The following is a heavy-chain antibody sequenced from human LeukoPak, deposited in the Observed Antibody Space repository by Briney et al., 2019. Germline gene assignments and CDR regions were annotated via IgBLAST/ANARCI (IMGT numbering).Heavy chain of an antibody. Sequence: TSETLSLTCTVSGGSITSGDYCWNWVRQPPGKGLEWIGNLNFRGSLFYHPSLKSRVTMSADPSQNQFSLRLMSVTAADTAVYYCATRTYRAHFDHWGQGTLVTVSS. J-gene: IGHJ4*02. CDR3: ATRTYRAHFDH. CDR2: LNFRGSL. D-gene: IGHD4/OR15-4a*01. V-gene: IGHV4-39*01. CDR1: GGSITSGDYC.